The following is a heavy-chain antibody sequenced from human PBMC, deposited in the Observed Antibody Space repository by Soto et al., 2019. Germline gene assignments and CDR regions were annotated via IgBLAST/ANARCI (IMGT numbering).Heavy chain of an antibody. Sequence: QVQLVQSGAEVKKPGSSVKVSCKASGGTFSNYAISWVRQAPGQGLEWMGGIMPIFRTPDYAQKFQGRVTISAAESTSTSYMDLSSLRSDDPGVYYRARDKDRLQLGRNYYYIMDVWGQGTTVTVSS. J-gene: IGHJ6*02. CDR2: IMPIFRTP. CDR3: ARDKDRLQLGRNYYYIMDV. D-gene: IGHD3-3*02. V-gene: IGHV1-69*12. CDR1: GGTFSNYA.